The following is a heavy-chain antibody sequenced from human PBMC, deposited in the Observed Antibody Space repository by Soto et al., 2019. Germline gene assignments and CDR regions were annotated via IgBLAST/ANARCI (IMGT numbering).Heavy chain of an antibody. V-gene: IGHV4-59*01. D-gene: IGHD3-9*01. CDR2: IYYSGST. CDR3: ARGGSPYYDILTGYYWPFKNDGMDV. J-gene: IGHJ6*02. Sequence: SETLSLTCTVSGGSISSYYWSWIRQPPGKGLEWIGYIYYSGSTNYNPSLKSRVTISVDTSKNQFSLKLSSVTAADTAVYYCARGGSPYYDILTGYYWPFKNDGMDVWGQGTTVTVSS. CDR1: GGSISSYY.